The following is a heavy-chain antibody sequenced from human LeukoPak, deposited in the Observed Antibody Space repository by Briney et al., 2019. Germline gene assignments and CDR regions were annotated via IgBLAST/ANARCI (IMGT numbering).Heavy chain of an antibody. D-gene: IGHD3-10*01. CDR2: INSDGSST. CDR1: GFAFSSYW. CDR3: ARALSRTFSGHYFDY. V-gene: IGHV3-74*01. Sequence: GGSLRLSCAASGFAFSSYWMHWVRQAPGKGLVWVSRINSDGSSTSYADSVKGRFTISRDNAKNTLYLQMNSLRAEDTAVYYCARALSRTFSGHYFDYWGQGTLVTVSS. J-gene: IGHJ4*02.